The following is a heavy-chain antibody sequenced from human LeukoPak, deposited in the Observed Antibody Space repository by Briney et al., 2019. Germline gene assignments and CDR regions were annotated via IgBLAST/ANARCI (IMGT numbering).Heavy chain of an antibody. CDR2: IYSGGST. J-gene: IGHJ6*03. Sequence: PGGSLRLSCAASGFTVSSNYMSWVRQAPGKGLEWDSVIYSGGSTYYADSVKGRFTISRDNSKNTLYLQMNSLRAEDTAVYYCARRSYGDQPGYYYYYYMDVWGKGTTVTISS. V-gene: IGHV3-66*04. D-gene: IGHD4-17*01. CDR3: ARRSYGDQPGYYYYYYMDV. CDR1: GFTVSSNY.